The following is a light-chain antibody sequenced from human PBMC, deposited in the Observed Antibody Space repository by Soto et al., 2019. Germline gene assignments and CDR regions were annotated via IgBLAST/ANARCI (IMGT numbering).Light chain of an antibody. J-gene: IGLJ2*01. V-gene: IGLV2-23*02. CDR3: SSYTTTNTVV. CDR2: EVS. Sequence: QSALTQPASVSGSPGQSITVSCTGSSSDIGSYNLVSWYQQHPGKVPKVIISEVSKRPSEVPNRFSGSKSGNTASLTISGLQADDEAVYYCSSYTTTNTVVFGGGTKLTVL. CDR1: SSDIGSYNL.